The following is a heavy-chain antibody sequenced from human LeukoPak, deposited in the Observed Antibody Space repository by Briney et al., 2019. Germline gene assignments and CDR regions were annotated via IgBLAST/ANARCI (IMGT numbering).Heavy chain of an antibody. V-gene: IGHV4-34*01. CDR3: ARGRRSSSGWYTLHLPIDY. CDR2: XXHSGSN. Sequence: XXHSGSNNYNPSLKSRVTISVDTSKNQFSLKLSSVTAADTAVYYCARGRRSSSGWYTLHLPIDYWGQGTLVTVSS. D-gene: IGHD6-19*01. J-gene: IGHJ4*02.